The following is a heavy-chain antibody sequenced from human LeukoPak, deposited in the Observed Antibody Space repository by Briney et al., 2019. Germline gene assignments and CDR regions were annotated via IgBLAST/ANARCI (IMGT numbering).Heavy chain of an antibody. Sequence: SEILSVTCTVSGGSISSSSYYWGWIRQPPGKGLEWIGSIYYSGSTYYNPSLKSRVTISVDTSKNQFSLKLSSVTAADTAVYYCARDGSGYDSATTLFDYWGQGTLVTVSS. D-gene: IGHD5-12*01. CDR1: GGSISSSSYY. CDR3: ARDGSGYDSATTLFDY. V-gene: IGHV4-39*07. CDR2: IYYSGST. J-gene: IGHJ4*02.